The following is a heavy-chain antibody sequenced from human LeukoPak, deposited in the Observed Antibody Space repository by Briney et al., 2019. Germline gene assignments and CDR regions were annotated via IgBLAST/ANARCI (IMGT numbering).Heavy chain of an antibody. J-gene: IGHJ5*02. CDR2: IVPIFGTA. V-gene: IGHV1-69*13. D-gene: IGHD6-13*01. CDR3: AQNEGIASNWFDP. Sequence: SVKVSCKASGGTFSSYAISWVRQAPGQGLEWMGGIVPIFGTANYAQKFQGRVTITADESTSTAYMELSSLRSEDTAVYYCAQNEGIASNWFDPWGQGTLVTVSS. CDR1: GGTFSSYA.